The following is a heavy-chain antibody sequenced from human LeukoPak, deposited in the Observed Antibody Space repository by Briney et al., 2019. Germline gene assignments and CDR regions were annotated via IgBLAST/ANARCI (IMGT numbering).Heavy chain of an antibody. CDR1: GGTFSSYA. Sequence: SVKVSCKASGGTFSSYAISWVRQAPGQGLEWMGRIIPIFGTANYAQKFHGKVTITTDESTSTAYMELSSLRSEDTAVYYCARDSVYVWGSYRFDYWGQGTMVTVSS. CDR3: ARDSVYVWGSYRFDY. J-gene: IGHJ4*02. V-gene: IGHV1-69*05. CDR2: IIPIFGTA. D-gene: IGHD3-16*02.